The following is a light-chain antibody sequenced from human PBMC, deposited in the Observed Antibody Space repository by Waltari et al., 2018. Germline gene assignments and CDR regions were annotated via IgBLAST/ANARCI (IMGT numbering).Light chain of an antibody. V-gene: IGKV3-15*01. CDR1: QSVSSD. CDR3: QQSNNWPYT. Sequence: EIVMTQSPATLSVSPGERATLSCRASQSVSSDLAWYQRKPGQSPRLLMFGASTRATGIPARFSGSGSGTEFTLTISSLQSEDFAVYYCQQSNNWPYTFGQGTKLEIK. J-gene: IGKJ2*01. CDR2: GAS.